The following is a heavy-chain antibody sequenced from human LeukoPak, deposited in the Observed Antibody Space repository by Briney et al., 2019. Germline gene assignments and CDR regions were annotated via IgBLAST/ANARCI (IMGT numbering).Heavy chain of an antibody. Sequence: GGSLRLSCVASGFTFGSYAMSWVRQAPGKGLEWVSSISSSSSYIYYADSVKGRFTISRDNAKNSLYLQMNSLRAEDTAVYYCARAGIDYWGQGTLVTVSS. V-gene: IGHV3-21*01. CDR3: ARAGIDY. CDR1: GFTFGSYA. CDR2: ISSSSSYI. D-gene: IGHD6-13*01. J-gene: IGHJ4*02.